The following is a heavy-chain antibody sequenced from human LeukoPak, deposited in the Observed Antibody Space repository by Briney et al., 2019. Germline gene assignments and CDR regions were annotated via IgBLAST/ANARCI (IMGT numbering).Heavy chain of an antibody. Sequence: KPSETLSLTCAVYGGSFSGYYWSWIRQPPGKGLEWIGEINHSGSTNYNPSLKSRVTISVDTSKNQFSLKLSSVTAADTAVYYCARGATMIVVSRSHLDYWGQGTLVTVSS. V-gene: IGHV4-34*01. CDR3: ARGATMIVVSRSHLDY. D-gene: IGHD3-22*01. CDR1: GGSFSGYY. CDR2: INHSGST. J-gene: IGHJ4*02.